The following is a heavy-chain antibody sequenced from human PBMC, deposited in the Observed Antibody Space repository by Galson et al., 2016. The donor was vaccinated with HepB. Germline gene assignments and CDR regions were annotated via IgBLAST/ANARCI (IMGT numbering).Heavy chain of an antibody. J-gene: IGHJ4*02. D-gene: IGHD3-9*01. Sequence: SLRLSCAASGFTFSSYSMNWVRQAPGKGLEWISHITSSSGVTYYADSVKGRFTISRDNAKKSLYLQMNSLRDEDTAVYYCANDWYGYMAYWGQGTLVTVFS. CDR1: GFTFSSYS. CDR3: ANDWYGYMAY. CDR2: ITSSSGVT. V-gene: IGHV3-48*02.